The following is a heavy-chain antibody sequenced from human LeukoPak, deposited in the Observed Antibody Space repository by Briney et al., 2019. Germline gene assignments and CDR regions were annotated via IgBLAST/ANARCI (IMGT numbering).Heavy chain of an antibody. D-gene: IGHD6-19*01. V-gene: IGHV1-2*02. CDR3: ARDRVGSGWPRPYYFEV. Sequence: ASVKVSCKASGYTLTGYYLHWVREAPGQGLEWMGWINPTTGATHSAQKFQGRITMTRDTSISTAYMDLSRLRSDDTAVYYCARDRVGSGWPRPYYFEVWGQGTLVTVSS. CDR2: INPTTGAT. CDR1: GYTLTGYY. J-gene: IGHJ4*02.